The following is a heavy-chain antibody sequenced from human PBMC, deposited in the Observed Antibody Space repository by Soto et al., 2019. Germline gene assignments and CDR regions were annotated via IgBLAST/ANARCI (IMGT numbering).Heavy chain of an antibody. Sequence: QVKLQESGPGLVKPSETLSLTCTVSGDSVSSGAYYWSWVRQPPGKGLEWIGYIYYNAITNYNPSMKSRVTILVDTSKSEISLTLNSVTAADTAVYYCARANIAAAGTIFYPWGQGVLVTVSA. V-gene: IGHV4-61*08. CDR3: ARANIAAAGTIFYP. D-gene: IGHD6-13*01. J-gene: IGHJ5*02. CDR2: IYYNAIT. CDR1: GDSVSSGAYY.